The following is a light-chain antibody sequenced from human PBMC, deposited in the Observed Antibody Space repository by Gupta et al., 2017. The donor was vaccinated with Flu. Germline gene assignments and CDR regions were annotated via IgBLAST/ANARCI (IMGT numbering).Light chain of an antibody. V-gene: IGKV4-1*01. J-gene: IGKJ1*01. CDR2: WAS. CDR1: QSVFYSSNNKNY. CDR3: QQYYSTLWT. Sequence: NCKSSQSVFYSSNNKNYLAWYQHKPGQPPKLLIYWASTRESGVPDRFSGSGSGTDFTLTISSLQAEDVAVYYCQQYYSTLWTFGQGTKVEIK.